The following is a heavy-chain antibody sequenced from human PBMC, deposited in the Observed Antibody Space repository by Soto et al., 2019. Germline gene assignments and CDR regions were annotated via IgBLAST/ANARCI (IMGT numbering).Heavy chain of an antibody. CDR1: GFTLRNYA. J-gene: IGHJ4*02. CDR2: ISYDGDNK. D-gene: IGHD6-13*01. Sequence: QVHLVESGGGVVQPGRSLRLSCAASGFTLRNYAMHWVRQAPGEGLEWVAVISYDGDNKYYADSVKGRFTISRDNSKNTLFLQMNSLRAGDTAVYYCARGRVYSSSWYGDYWGQGTLDTVST. CDR3: ARGRVYSSSWYGDY. V-gene: IGHV3-30-3*01.